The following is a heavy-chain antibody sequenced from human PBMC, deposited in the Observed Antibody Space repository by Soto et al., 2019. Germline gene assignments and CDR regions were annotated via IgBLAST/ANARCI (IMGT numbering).Heavy chain of an antibody. Sequence: QVQLVQSGAEAKRPGASVKVSCKTSGYTFSSYGISWVRQAPGQGLEWMGWISVYNGNTKYAQKFQGRVTMTTETSTSTAHMELRNLRSDDTAVYFCARDFYPLAYYFDPWGQGTLVTVSS. J-gene: IGHJ4*02. V-gene: IGHV1-18*01. CDR3: ARDFYPLAYYFDP. CDR2: ISVYNGNT. CDR1: GYTFSSYG.